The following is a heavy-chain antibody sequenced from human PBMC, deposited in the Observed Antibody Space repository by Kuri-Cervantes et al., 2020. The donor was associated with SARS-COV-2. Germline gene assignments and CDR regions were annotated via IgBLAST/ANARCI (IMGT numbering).Heavy chain of an antibody. D-gene: IGHD5-12*01. J-gene: IGHJ4*02. CDR1: GFIFSRYS. CDR2: ISSSSSTI. Sequence: GGSLRLSCAASGFIFSRYSMNWVRQAPGKGLEWVSYISSSSSTIYYIDSVKGRFIISRDNAKNSLYLQMNSLRAEDTAVYYCVRVGAYSGYDFDSWGQGTLVTVSS. V-gene: IGHV3-48*01. CDR3: VRVGAYSGYDFDS.